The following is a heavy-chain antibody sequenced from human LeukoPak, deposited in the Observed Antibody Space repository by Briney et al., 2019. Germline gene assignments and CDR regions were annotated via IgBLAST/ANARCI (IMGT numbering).Heavy chain of an antibody. CDR3: AKDWIQFNRVFDCFDS. CDR2: TIGNAEI. D-gene: IGHD5-18*01. Sequence: PGGSLRLSCATSGFPFETNALSWVRQAPGKGLEWVATIGNAEIYYADCVSCLFTISRDNSKNTVNLQMNRLRVEDTAIYDCAKDWIQFNRVFDCFDSWGQETLVTVSS. V-gene: IGHV3-23*01. CDR1: GFPFETNA. J-gene: IGHJ4*02.